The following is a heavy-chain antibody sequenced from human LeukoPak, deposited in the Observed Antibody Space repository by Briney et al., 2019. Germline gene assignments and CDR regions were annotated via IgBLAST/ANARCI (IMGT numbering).Heavy chain of an antibody. Sequence: PGGSLRLSCAASGFTFSSYAMSWVRQAPGKGLEWVSAISGSGGSTYYADSVKGRFTISRDNSKNTLYLQMNSLRAEDTAVYYCASAIVLSDWYGDYYYYYGMDVWGQGTTVTVSS. CDR1: GFTFSSYA. V-gene: IGHV3-23*01. D-gene: IGHD6-19*01. CDR2: ISGSGGST. CDR3: ASAIVLSDWYGDYYYYYGMDV. J-gene: IGHJ6*02.